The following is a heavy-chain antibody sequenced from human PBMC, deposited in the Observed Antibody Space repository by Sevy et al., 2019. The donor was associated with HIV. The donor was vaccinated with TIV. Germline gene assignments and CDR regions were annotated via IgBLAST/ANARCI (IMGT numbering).Heavy chain of an antibody. Sequence: GGSLRLSCTTSGFTFGDYDMNWVRQAPGKGLEWVAFIKSKAQGGTIDHAASVKGRFTISRDDSKSIAYLEMNNLKIEDSAVYYCTRGSGGQSIFDYWGQGTLVTVSS. CDR1: GFTFGDYD. J-gene: IGHJ4*02. CDR3: TRGSGGQSIFDY. D-gene: IGHD3-16*01. CDR2: IKSKAQGGTI. V-gene: IGHV3-49*04.